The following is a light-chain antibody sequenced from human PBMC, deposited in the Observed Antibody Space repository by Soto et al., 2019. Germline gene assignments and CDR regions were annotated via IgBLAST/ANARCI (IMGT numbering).Light chain of an antibody. CDR3: QQFSSYPLT. V-gene: IGKV3-20*01. J-gene: IGKJ4*01. Sequence: EIVLTQSPGTLSLPPGERATLYCRSSQTVNANFLAWYQQKPGQAPKFLIYGVSSRATGIPDRLSGGGSGTDLTITISRLEPEDFEVYYCQQFSSYPLTFGGGTKVDIK. CDR2: GVS. CDR1: QTVNANF.